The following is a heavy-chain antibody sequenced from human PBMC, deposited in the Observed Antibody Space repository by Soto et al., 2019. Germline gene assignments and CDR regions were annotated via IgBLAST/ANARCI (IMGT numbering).Heavy chain of an antibody. CDR1: CGSISSSNW. V-gene: IGHV4-4*02. CDR2: IYHSGST. CDR3: ARSVGELLWFGGPYYYYGMDV. D-gene: IGHD3-10*01. J-gene: IGHJ6*02. Sequence: PSETLSLTCAFSCGSISSSNWWSWVRQPPGKGPEWIGEIYHSGSTNYNPSLKSRVTISVDKSKNQFSLKLSSVTAADTAVYYCARSVGELLWFGGPYYYYGMDVWGQGTTVTV.